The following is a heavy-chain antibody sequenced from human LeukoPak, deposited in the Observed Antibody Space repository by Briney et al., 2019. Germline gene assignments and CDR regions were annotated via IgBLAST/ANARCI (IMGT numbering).Heavy chain of an antibody. J-gene: IGHJ4*02. CDR3: ASGDILTGTLDY. CDR2: ISSSGRTI. CDR1: GFTFSSYE. V-gene: IGHV3-48*03. D-gene: IGHD3-9*01. Sequence: PGGSLRLSCAASGFTFSSYEMNWVRQAPGKGLGWVSYISSSGRTIYYADSVKGRFTISRDNAKNSLYLQMNSLRAEDTAVYYCASGDILTGTLDYWGQGTLVTVSS.